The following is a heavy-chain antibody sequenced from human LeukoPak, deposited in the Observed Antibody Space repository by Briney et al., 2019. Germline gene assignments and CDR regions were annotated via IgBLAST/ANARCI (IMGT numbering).Heavy chain of an antibody. CDR3: ARDSGTTGEVKFDP. CDR2: IYTSGST. J-gene: IGHJ5*02. Sequence: SETLSLTCTVSGGSISSYYWSWIRQPAGKGLEWIGRIYTSGSTNYNPSLKSRVTMSVDTSKNQFSLKLMSVTAADTAVYYWARDSGTTGEVKFDPWGQGTLVTVSS. V-gene: IGHV4-4*07. D-gene: IGHD3-10*01. CDR1: GGSISSYY.